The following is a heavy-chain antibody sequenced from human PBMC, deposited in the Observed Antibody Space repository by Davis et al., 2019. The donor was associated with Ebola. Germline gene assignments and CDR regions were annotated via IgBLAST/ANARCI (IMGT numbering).Heavy chain of an antibody. CDR1: GYTFTSYD. V-gene: IGHV1-8*01. Sequence: AASVKVSCKASGYTFTSYDINWVRQATGQGLEWMGWMNPNSGNTGYAQKFHGRVTMTTDTSTSTAYMELRSLRSDDTAVYYCARLTYYDFWSGYYYGMDVWGQGTTVTVSS. CDR2: MNPNSGNT. CDR3: ARLTYYDFWSGYYYGMDV. J-gene: IGHJ6*02. D-gene: IGHD3-3*01.